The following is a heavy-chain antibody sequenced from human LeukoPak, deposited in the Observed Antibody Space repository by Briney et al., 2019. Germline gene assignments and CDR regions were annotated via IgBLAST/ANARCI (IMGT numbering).Heavy chain of an antibody. J-gene: IGHJ5*02. V-gene: IGHV1-46*01. CDR1: GYTLTSYF. D-gene: IGHD1-26*01. Sequence: ASVKVSCKASGYTLTSYFIHWVRQAPGQGLEWMGIINPSGGSTSYAQKFQGRVTMTRDTSTSTVYMELSSLRDEDTAVYYCARAKYNGNSDWFDPWGQGTLVTVSS. CDR2: INPSGGST. CDR3: ARAKYNGNSDWFDP.